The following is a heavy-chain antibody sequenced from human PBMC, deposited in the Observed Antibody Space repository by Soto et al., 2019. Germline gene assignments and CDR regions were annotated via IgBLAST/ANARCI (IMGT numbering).Heavy chain of an antibody. CDR3: AHSPKVTVTTYFFDS. CDR2: LYWGDDK. V-gene: IGHV2-5*02. D-gene: IGHD2-21*02. Sequence: GLDLEWLALLYWGDDKRYRPSLKSRLTVTKDPSKNSMVLTMTNVDPADTATYYCAHSPKVTVTTYFFDSWGQGTLVTVSS. J-gene: IGHJ4*02.